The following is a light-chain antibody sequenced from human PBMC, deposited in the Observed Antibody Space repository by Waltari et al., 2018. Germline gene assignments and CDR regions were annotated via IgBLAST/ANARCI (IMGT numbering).Light chain of an antibody. V-gene: IGKV1-33*01. CDR2: DAS. CDR1: QDISNY. J-gene: IGKJ4*01. CDR3: QQYDNLPPTLT. Sequence: DIQMTQSPSSLSASVGDRVTITCRASQDISNYLNWYQQKPGKAPKLLIYDASNLETGVPSRFSGSGSGTDFTFTISSLQPEDIATYYCQQYDNLPPTLTFGGGTKVEIK.